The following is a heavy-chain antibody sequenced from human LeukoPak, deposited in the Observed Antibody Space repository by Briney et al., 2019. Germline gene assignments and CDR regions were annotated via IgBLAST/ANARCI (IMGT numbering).Heavy chain of an antibody. CDR2: IYYIGST. V-gene: IGHV4-59*08. Sequence: PSETLSLTCTVSGGSISSYYWSWIRQPPGKGLEWIGYIYYIGSTNYNPSLKSRVTISVDTSKNQFSLKLSSVTAADTAVYYCARHLYSSGWSNFDYWGQGTLVTVSS. J-gene: IGHJ4*02. D-gene: IGHD6-19*01. CDR3: ARHLYSSGWSNFDY. CDR1: GGSISSYY.